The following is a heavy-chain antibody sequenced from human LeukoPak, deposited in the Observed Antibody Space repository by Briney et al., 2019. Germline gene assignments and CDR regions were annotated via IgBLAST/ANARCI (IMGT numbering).Heavy chain of an antibody. D-gene: IGHD1-26*01. CDR1: GFTFSSYA. J-gene: IGHJ4*02. Sequence: GRSLRLSCAASGFTFSSYAMHWVRQAPGKGLEWVAVISYDGSNKYYADSVKGRFTIPRDNSKNTLYLQMNSLRAEDTAVYYCARRGATAGAFDYWAQGPLATASS. CDR3: ARRGATAGAFDY. V-gene: IGHV3-30-3*01. CDR2: ISYDGSNK.